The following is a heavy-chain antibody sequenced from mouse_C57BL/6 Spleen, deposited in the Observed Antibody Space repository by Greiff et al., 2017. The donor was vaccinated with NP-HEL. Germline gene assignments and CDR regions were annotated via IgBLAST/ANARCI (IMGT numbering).Heavy chain of an antibody. CDR1: GFTFSDYY. CDR2: INPDGGST. Sequence: EVLLVESEGGLVQPGSSMKLSCTASGFTFSDYYMAWVRQVPEKGLEWVAHINPDGGSTNYLEPFKSRFIFSRDHASNILYLRMSRLKSEDTATYCGARGGEGDYAMGDWGQGASVTVSS. V-gene: IGHV5-16*01. CDR3: ARGGEGDYAMGD. J-gene: IGHJ4*01.